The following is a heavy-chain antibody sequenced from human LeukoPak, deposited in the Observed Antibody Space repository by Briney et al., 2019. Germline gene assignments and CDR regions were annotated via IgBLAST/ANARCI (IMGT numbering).Heavy chain of an antibody. D-gene: IGHD3-22*01. J-gene: IGHJ4*02. CDR2: IYYSGST. V-gene: IGHV4-59*01. Sequence: TSETLSLTCTVSGGSISSYYWSWIRQPPGKGLEWIGYIYYSGSTNYNPSLKSRVTISVDTSKNQFSLKVSSVTAADTAVYYCARGSSGYYYQAPLLDWGQGTRVTVSS. CDR1: GGSISSYY. CDR3: ARGSSGYYYQAPLLD.